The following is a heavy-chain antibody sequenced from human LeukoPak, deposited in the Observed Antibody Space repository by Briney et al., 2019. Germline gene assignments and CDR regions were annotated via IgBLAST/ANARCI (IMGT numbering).Heavy chain of an antibody. J-gene: IGHJ3*02. V-gene: IGHV1-58*02. Sequence: GASVKVSGKASGFTFTSSAMQWVRQARGQRLEWIGWIVVGSGNTNYAQKFQERVTITRDMSTSTAYMELSSLRSEDTAVYYCAASSPAAGDAFDIWGQGTMVTVSS. CDR2: IVVGSGNT. D-gene: IGHD6-19*01. CDR1: GFTFTSSA. CDR3: AASSPAAGDAFDI.